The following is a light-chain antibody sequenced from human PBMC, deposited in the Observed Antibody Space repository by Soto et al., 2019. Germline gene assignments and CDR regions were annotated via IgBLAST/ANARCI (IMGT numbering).Light chain of an antibody. CDR2: SNN. J-gene: IGLJ2*01. Sequence: QSVLTHPPSASGTPGQRVTISCSGSSSNIGSNTGNWYQQLPVTAPKLLIYSNNQRPSGVPDRFSGSKSGTSASLAISGLQSEDEPDYYCAAWDDSLNGRVVFGGGTKLTVL. CDR3: AAWDDSLNGRVV. V-gene: IGLV1-44*01. CDR1: SSNIGSNT.